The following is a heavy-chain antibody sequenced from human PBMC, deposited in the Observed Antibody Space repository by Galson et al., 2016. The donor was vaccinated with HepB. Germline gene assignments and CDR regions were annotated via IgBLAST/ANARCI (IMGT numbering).Heavy chain of an antibody. V-gene: IGHV3-30*04. J-gene: IGHJ6*02. CDR3: ARGSAAGTWGYGMRV. CDR1: GFAFSSYP. Sequence: SLRLSCAASGFAFSSYPMHWVRQAPGKGLEWVAVISYDGSIEYYADSVKGRFTISRDNPKNTVYLQMNSLRPEETAVYYCARGSAAGTWGYGMRVWGQGTTVSVSS. CDR2: ISYDGSIE. D-gene: IGHD6-13*01.